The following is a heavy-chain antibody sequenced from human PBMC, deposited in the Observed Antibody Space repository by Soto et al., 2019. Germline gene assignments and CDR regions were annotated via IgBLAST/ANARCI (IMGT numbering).Heavy chain of an antibody. J-gene: IGHJ6*03. V-gene: IGHV3-7*01. CDR1: GFTFSRYW. D-gene: IGHD4-17*01. CDR3: ARSTTVWNDYYYYYYMDV. Sequence: SGGSLRLSCAASGFTFSRYWMSWVRQAPGKGLEWVANINQDGSEKYYVDSVKGRFTISRDNAKSSLYLQMNSLRAEDTAVYYCARSTTVWNDYYYYYYMDVWGKGTTVTVSS. CDR2: INQDGSEK.